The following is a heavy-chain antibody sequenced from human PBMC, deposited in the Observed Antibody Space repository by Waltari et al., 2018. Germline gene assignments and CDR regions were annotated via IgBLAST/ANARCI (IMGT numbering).Heavy chain of an antibody. CDR3: ARESGYYNAFDI. V-gene: IGHV3-48*03. Sequence: EVQLVESGGGLVQPGGSLRLSCAASGFTFRTYEMNWVRQAPGKGLGLVSYISRTGTLVYYADSVKGRFTISRDNAKNSLYLQMNSLRVENTAVYYCARESGYYNAFDIWGQGTMVTVSS. CDR1: GFTFRTYE. D-gene: IGHD3-22*01. CDR2: ISRTGTLV. J-gene: IGHJ3*02.